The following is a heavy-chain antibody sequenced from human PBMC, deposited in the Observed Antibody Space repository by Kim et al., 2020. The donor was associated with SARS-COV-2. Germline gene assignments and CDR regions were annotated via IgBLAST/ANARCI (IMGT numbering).Heavy chain of an antibody. CDR2: ISGSGGST. D-gene: IGHD3-22*01. J-gene: IGHJ3*02. CDR3: AKPKPYYDSSGYHMGGAFDI. CDR1: GFTFSSYA. Sequence: GGSLRLSCAASGFTFSSYAMSWVRQAPGKGLEWVSAISGSGGSTYYADSVKGRFTISRDNSKNTLYLQMNSLRAEDTAVYYCAKPKPYYDSSGYHMGGAFDIWGQGTMVTVSS. V-gene: IGHV3-23*01.